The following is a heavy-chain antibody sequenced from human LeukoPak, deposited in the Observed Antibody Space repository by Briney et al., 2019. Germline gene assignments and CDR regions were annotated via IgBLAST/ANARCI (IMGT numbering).Heavy chain of an antibody. CDR2: IYYSGST. V-gene: IGHV4-31*03. J-gene: IGHJ6*02. CDR3: ARDRSYGDYYYYYGMDV. Sequence: PSETLSLTCTVSGGSISSDDYYWSWIRQHPGKGLEWIGYIYYSGSTYYNPSLKSRVTISVDTSKNQFSLKLSSVTAADTAVYYCARDRSYGDYYYYYGMDVWGQGTTVTVSS. D-gene: IGHD4-17*01. CDR1: GGSISSDDYY.